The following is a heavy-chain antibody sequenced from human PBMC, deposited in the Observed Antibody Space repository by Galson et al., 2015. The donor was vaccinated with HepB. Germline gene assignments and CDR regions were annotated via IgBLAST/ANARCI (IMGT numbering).Heavy chain of an antibody. V-gene: IGHV5-51*01. CDR1: AYNFANYW. CDR2: IFPDDSDP. J-gene: IGHJ4*02. D-gene: IGHD1-1*01. Sequence: QSGAEVKKPGESLKISCKGSAYNFANYWIGWVRQMPGKGLEWMGIIFPDDSDPRHCPSFRGQVTISADKSINTAYLQWSRLKASDTAIYYCASSLATTLYFDYWGQGTLVTVSS. CDR3: ASSLATTLYFDY.